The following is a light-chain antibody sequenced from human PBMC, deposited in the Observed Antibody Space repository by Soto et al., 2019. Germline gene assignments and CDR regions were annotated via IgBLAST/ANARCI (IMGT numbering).Light chain of an antibody. CDR3: QHYGRSPPFT. CDR2: GAS. V-gene: IGKV3-20*01. Sequence: EIVLTQSPGTLSLSPGERAALSCRASQTVSSRYLAWYQQKPGQAPRLLMYGASNRATGIPDRFSGSGSGTDFTLTISRLEPEDFAVYFCQHYGRSPPFTFGQGTKVEIK. CDR1: QTVSSRY. J-gene: IGKJ2*01.